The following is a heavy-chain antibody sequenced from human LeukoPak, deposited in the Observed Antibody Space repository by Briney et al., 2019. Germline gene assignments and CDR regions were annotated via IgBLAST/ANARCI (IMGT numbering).Heavy chain of an antibody. J-gene: IGHJ4*02. V-gene: IGHV3-66*01. CDR2: IYSGGST. D-gene: IGHD1-7*01. CDR1: GFTVSSNY. Sequence: GGALRLSCAASGFTVSSNYMSWVRQAPGKGLEWVSVIYSGGSTYYADSVKGRFTISRDNSMNTLYLQMNSLRAEDTAVYYCARNWNYRYYFDYWGQGTLVTVSS. CDR3: ARNWNYRYYFDY.